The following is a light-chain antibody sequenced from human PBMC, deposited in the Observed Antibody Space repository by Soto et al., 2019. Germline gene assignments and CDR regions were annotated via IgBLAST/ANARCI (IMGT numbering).Light chain of an antibody. J-gene: IGLJ2*01. CDR3: NSYSTSSTPLV. CDR1: SSDVGGYDY. Sequence: QSALTQPASVSGSPGQSITISCTGTSSDVGGYDYVSWYQQHPGKAPRLMIYDVNNRPSGVSNRFSGSKSGNTASLTISGLQDEDEADYYCNSYSTSSTPLVFGGGTKLTVL. CDR2: DVN. V-gene: IGLV2-14*03.